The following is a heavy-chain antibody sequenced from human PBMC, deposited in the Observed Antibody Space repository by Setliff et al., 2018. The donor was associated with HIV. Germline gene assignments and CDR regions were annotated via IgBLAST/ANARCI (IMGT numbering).Heavy chain of an antibody. CDR3: ARRHNDYSLYYFDS. CDR2: VYYSGST. D-gene: IGHD5-12*01. Sequence: SETLSLTCTVSGGSIRRSSYYWGWIRQPPGKGLEWIGSVYYSGSTYYNPSLESRVTISADMSKNQFSLKLSSVTAADTAVYSCARRHNDYSLYYFDSWGQGTLVTVSS. V-gene: IGHV4-39*01. CDR1: GGSIRRSSYY. J-gene: IGHJ4*02.